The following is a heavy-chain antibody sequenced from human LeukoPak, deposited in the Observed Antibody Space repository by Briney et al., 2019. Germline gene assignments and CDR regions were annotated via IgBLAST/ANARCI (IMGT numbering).Heavy chain of an antibody. Sequence: ASVKVSCKASGYTFTSYGISWVRQAPGQGLEWMGWISAYNGNTNYAHKLQGRVTMTTDTSTSTAYMELRSLRSDDTAVYYCARASLDRSGASCYQDYWGQGTLVTVSS. D-gene: IGHD2-15*01. CDR1: GYTFTSYG. J-gene: IGHJ4*02. V-gene: IGHV1-18*01. CDR2: ISAYNGNT. CDR3: ARASLDRSGASCYQDY.